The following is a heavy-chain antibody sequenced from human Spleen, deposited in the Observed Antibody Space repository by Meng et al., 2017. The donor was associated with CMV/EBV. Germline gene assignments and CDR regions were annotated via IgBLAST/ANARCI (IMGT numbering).Heavy chain of an antibody. D-gene: IGHD3-10*01. J-gene: IGHJ6*02. V-gene: IGHV3-48*03. Sequence: GESLKISCAASGFTFSSYEMNWVRQAPGKGLEWVARISPSGSTTDYAGSVKGRFTISRDYTENTLYLQMNSLRAEDTAVYYCARGEYTDYYHGMDFWGQGTTVTVSS. CDR3: ARGEYTDYYHGMDF. CDR2: ISPSGSTT. CDR1: GFTFSSYE.